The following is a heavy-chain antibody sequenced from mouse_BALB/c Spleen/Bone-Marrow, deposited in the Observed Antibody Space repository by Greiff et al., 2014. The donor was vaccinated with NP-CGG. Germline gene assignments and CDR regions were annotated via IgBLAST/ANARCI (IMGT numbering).Heavy chain of an antibody. Sequence: VQRVESGAELVRPGSSVKISCKASGYAFSSYWMNWVKQRPGQGLEWIGQIYPGDGDTNYNGKFKGKATLTADKSSSTAYVQLSSLTSEDSAVYFCARVRNWADYWGQGTTLTVSS. CDR2: IYPGDGDT. J-gene: IGHJ2*01. D-gene: IGHD4-1*01. V-gene: IGHV1-80*01. CDR3: ARVRNWADY. CDR1: GYAFSSYW.